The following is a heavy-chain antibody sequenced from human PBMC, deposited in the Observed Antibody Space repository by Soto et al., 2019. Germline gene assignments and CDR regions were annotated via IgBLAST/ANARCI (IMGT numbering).Heavy chain of an antibody. V-gene: IGHV3-33*01. CDR2: IWYDGSNK. CDR3: ARMDDSSSPPSLY. CDR1: GFTFSSYG. D-gene: IGHD6-13*01. Sequence: GGSLRLSCAASGFTFSSYGMHWVRQAPGKGLEWVAVIWYDGSNKYYADSVKGRFTISRDNSKNTLYLQMNSLRAEDTAVYYCARMDDSSSPPSLYWGQGTLVTVSS. J-gene: IGHJ4*02.